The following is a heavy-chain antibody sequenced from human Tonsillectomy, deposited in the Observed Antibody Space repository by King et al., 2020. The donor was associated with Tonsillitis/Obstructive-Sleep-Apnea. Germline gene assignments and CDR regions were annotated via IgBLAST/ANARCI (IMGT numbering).Heavy chain of an antibody. Sequence: VQLQESGPGLVKPSETLSLTCTVSGGSVSSYYWSWIRQPPGKGLEWIGYIYYNGNSNFNPSLQSRVTMSIDTSKNQFSLRMSSVTAADTAVYYCAARGSGGGFDPWGQGTLVTVSS. D-gene: IGHD3-10*01. V-gene: IGHV4-59*02. J-gene: IGHJ5*02. CDR1: GGSVSSYY. CDR2: IYYNGNS. CDR3: AARGSGGGFDP.